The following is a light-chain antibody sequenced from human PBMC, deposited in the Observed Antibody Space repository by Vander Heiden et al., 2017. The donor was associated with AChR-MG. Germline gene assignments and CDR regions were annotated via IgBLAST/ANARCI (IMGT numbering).Light chain of an antibody. V-gene: IGLV2-8*01. J-gene: IGLJ2*01. Sequence: QSGLTQPPSASGSPGPSVTISCTGTSSDVGGFNYVSWYQQHPGKAPKLILFEVNKRPSGVSGRFSGSKSGNTASLTVSGLQAEDDADYYCSAYASSNTVVFGGGTKLTVL. CDR3: SAYASSNTVV. CDR2: EVN. CDR1: SSDVGGFNY.